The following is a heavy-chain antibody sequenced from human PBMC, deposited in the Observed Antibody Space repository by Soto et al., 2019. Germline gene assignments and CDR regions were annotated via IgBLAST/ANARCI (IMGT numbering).Heavy chain of an antibody. CDR1: GYTFTSYA. CDR3: ARGGWSQRIHY. V-gene: IGHV1-18*01. Sequence: ASVKVSCKASGYTFTSYAMHWVRQAPGQGLEWMGWISAYNGNTNYAQKFQGRVTMTTDTFTSTAYMDLRSLRSDDTAVYYCARGGWSQRIHYWGQGTLVTVSS. J-gene: IGHJ4*02. D-gene: IGHD2-15*01. CDR2: ISAYNGNT.